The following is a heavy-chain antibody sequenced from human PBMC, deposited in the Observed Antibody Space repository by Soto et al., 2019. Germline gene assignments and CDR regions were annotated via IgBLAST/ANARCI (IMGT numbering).Heavy chain of an antibody. CDR2: VYDADGK. CDR3: ATWLQREHAYDV. D-gene: IGHD1-1*01. J-gene: IGHJ3*01. CDR1: GFTFSSYA. Sequence: GGSLRLSCAASGFTFSSYAMSWVRQAPGKGLEWVSGVYDADGKYYADSVKGRFTTSRDSSKTIVYLEMNDLGPEDTAIYYCATWLQREHAYDVWGQGTTVT. V-gene: IGHV3-23*01.